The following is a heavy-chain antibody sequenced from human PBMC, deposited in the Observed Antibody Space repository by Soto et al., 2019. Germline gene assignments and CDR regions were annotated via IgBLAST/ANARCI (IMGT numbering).Heavy chain of an antibody. V-gene: IGHV3-7*03. CDR3: ARARPGDGTHHCFDY. J-gene: IGHJ4*02. Sequence: GGSLRLSCAASGFTFSSYWMSWVRQAPGKGLEWVANIKQDGSEKYYVDSVKGRFTISRDNAKNSLYLQMISLRAEDTAVYYCARARPGDGTHHCFDYWGQGTLVTVSS. CDR1: GFTFSSYW. D-gene: IGHD7-27*01. CDR2: IKQDGSEK.